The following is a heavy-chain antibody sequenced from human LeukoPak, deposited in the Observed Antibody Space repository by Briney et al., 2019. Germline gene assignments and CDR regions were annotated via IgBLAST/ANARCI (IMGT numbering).Heavy chain of an antibody. CDR1: GGSFSGYY. D-gene: IGHD2-15*01. CDR3: ARVSPFGGYCSGGSCYSGYYFDY. Sequence: PSETLALTCAVYGGSFSGYYWSWIRQPPGKGLEWIGYIYYSGSTNYNPSLKSRVTISVDTSKNQFSLKLNSVTAADTAVYYCARVSPFGGYCSGGSCYSGYYFDYWGQGTLVTVSS. V-gene: IGHV4-59*01. J-gene: IGHJ4*02. CDR2: IYYSGST.